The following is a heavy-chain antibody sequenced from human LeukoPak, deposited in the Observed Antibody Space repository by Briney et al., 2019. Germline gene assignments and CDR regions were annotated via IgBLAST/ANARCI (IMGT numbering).Heavy chain of an antibody. Sequence: SETLSLTCTVSGGAITSHYWTWIRQSPVKGLEWIGDISNSGSTSYNPSLKSRVTISIDTSKNQFSLKLSSVTAADTAVYYCGRDALVGYFSYYYMDVWGKGTTATVSS. CDR1: GGAITSHY. V-gene: IGHV4-59*11. CDR2: ISNSGST. J-gene: IGHJ6*03. CDR3: GRDALVGYFSYYYMDV. D-gene: IGHD2-15*01.